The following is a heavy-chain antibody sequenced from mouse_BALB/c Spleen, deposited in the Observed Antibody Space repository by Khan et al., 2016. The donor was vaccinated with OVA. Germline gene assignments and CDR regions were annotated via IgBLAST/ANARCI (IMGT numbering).Heavy chain of an antibody. Sequence: QVQLQQSGAELMKPGASVKISCKATGYTFSSYWIEWVKQRPGHGLEWIGEILPGSNSTNYNERFKGKATITADTSSNTAYMQLSSLTSEDSAIYDCARGNYYGCTSWFGYWGQGTLVTVSA. CDR1: GYTFSSYW. J-gene: IGHJ3*01. CDR3: ARGNYYGCTSWFGY. V-gene: IGHV1-9*01. D-gene: IGHD1-1*01. CDR2: ILPGSNST.